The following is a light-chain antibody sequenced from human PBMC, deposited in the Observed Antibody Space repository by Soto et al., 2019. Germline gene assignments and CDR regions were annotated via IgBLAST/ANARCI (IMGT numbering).Light chain of an antibody. CDR1: QSVSSK. V-gene: IGKV3-15*01. CDR2: GAS. CDR3: QHYNDWPPTWT. J-gene: IGKJ1*01. Sequence: EIVRTQSPATLSVSPGERATLSCRASQSVSSKLAWYQQKPGQAPRVLIHGASTRATGIPARFSGSGSGTEFTLTISSLQSEDFAVYYCQHYNDWPPTWTLGQGTRVEIK.